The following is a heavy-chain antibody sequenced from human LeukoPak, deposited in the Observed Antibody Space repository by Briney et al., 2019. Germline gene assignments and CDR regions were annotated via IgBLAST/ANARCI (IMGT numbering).Heavy chain of an antibody. CDR3: ARQSSDYYYYYIDV. J-gene: IGHJ6*03. Sequence: KASETLSLTCTVSGGSISSSHYYWGWIRQPPWKGLEWIGSIYYSGTTYYNPSLESRVTISDDTSKNRFSLMLTSVTAADTAVYYCARQSSDYYYYYIDVWGEGSTVIVSS. CDR1: GGSISSSHYY. V-gene: IGHV4-39*01. CDR2: IYYSGTT.